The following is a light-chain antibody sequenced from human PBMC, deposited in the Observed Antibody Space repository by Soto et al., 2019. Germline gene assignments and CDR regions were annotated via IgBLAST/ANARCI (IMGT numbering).Light chain of an antibody. CDR3: LQDYSYPRT. CDR2: GTS. CDR1: QAISTE. Sequence: AIQMTQSPSSLSASVGDRVVITCRASQAISTELGWYQQRPGKAPKLLIYGTSNLQSGVPSRFSGSGSGTDFTLTINGLQPEDFATYYCLQDYSYPRTFGQGTKVDIK. J-gene: IGKJ1*01. V-gene: IGKV1-6*01.